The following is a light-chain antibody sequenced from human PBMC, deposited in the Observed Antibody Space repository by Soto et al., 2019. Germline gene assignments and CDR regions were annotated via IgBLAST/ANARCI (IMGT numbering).Light chain of an antibody. CDR1: QCISNY. CDR2: AAS. CDR3: QKYNSAPPYT. Sequence: DIQMTQSPSSLSASVGDRDTITCRASQCISNYLAWYQQKPGKVPKLLIYAASTLQSGVPSRFSGSGSGTDLTLTTSSLQPEDVAAYYCQKYNSAPPYTFSPGTKVDI. J-gene: IGKJ3*01. V-gene: IGKV1-27*01.